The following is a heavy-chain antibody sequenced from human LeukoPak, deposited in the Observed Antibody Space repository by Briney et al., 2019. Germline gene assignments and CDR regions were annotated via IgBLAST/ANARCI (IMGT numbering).Heavy chain of an antibody. CDR2: IKYDGSEK. J-gene: IGHJ4*02. V-gene: IGHV3-7*03. CDR1: GFIFNDFW. CDR3: ENSISLTQ. D-gene: IGHD3-9*01. Sequence: GGSLRLSCVASGFIFNDFWMSWVRQAPGKGLEWVAKIKYDGSEKYYVDSVKGRFTISRDNAKNSLYLQMNTLRADDTAVYYCENSISLTQWGRGTLVTVSS.